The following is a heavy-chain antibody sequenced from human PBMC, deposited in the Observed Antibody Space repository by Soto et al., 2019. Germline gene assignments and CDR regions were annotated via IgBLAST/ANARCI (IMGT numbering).Heavy chain of an antibody. D-gene: IGHD2-8*01. J-gene: IGHJ4*02. CDR3: ARLPRGMLVPYYFDY. CDR2: IYYSGST. CDR1: GGSISSYY. Sequence: SETLSLTCTVSGGSISSYYWSWIRQPPGKGLEWIGYIYYSGSTNYNPSLKSRVTISVDTSKNQFSLKLSSVTAADTAVYYCARLPRGMLVPYYFDYWGQGTLVTVSS. V-gene: IGHV4-59*01.